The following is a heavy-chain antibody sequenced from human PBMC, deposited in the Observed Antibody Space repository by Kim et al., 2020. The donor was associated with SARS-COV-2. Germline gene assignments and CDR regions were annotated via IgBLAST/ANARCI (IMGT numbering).Heavy chain of an antibody. CDR1: GGSISSGGYY. D-gene: IGHD1-26*01. CDR3: ARGSATIFDY. Sequence: SETLSLTCTVSGGSISSGGYYWSWIRQHPGKGLEWIGYIYYSGSTYYNPSLKSRVTISVDTPKNQFSLKLSSVTAADTAVYYCARGSATIFDYWGQGTLVTVSS. CDR2: IYYSGST. J-gene: IGHJ4*02. V-gene: IGHV4-31*03.